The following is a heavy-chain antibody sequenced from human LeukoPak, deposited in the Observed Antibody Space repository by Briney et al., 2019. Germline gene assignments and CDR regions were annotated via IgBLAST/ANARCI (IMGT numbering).Heavy chain of an antibody. CDR1: GFTFSSYE. CDR2: ISDTGSTI. CDR3: ARARRRYSGYDYEGYYFDY. D-gene: IGHD5-12*01. Sequence: PGGSLRLSCAASGFTFSSYEMNWVRQAPGKGLEWVSYISDTGSTIYYADSVEGRFTISRDNAKNSLYLQMNSLRAEDTAVYYCARARRRYSGYDYEGYYFDYWGQGTLVTVSS. J-gene: IGHJ4*02. V-gene: IGHV3-48*03.